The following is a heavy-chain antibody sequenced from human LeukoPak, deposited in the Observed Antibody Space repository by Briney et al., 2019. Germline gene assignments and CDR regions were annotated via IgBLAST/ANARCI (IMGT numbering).Heavy chain of an antibody. D-gene: IGHD6-19*01. CDR2: ISASGP. J-gene: IGHJ4*02. V-gene: IGHV3-23*01. Sequence: GGSLRLSCAASGFTFSRLAMTWVRQAPGKGLEWVSTISASGPYYADAVRGRFTISRDNSRNTLSLQMDSLRAEDTAVYYCAKVTMRRAVAGTVFDYWGQGTLVTVSS. CDR3: AKVTMRRAVAGTVFDY. CDR1: GFTFSRLA.